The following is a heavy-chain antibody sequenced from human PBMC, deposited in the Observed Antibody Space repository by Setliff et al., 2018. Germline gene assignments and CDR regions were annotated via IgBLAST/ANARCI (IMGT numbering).Heavy chain of an antibody. CDR1: GYSISSGYY. CDR2: INHNGDT. V-gene: IGHV4-38-2*02. J-gene: IGHJ4*02. D-gene: IGHD3-22*01. Sequence: PSETLSLTCTVSGYSISSGYYWSWIRQPPGKGLEWIGEINHNGDTYFNPSLKSRVTISVDTSNHQFSLKLSSVTTADTAVYYCARGPYYFDSGDYAYWGQGTLVTVSS. CDR3: ARGPYYFDSGDYAY.